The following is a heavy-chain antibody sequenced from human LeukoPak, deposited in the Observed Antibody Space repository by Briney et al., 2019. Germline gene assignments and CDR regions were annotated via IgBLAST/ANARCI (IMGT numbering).Heavy chain of an antibody. J-gene: IGHJ4*02. CDR2: INPNSGGT. D-gene: IGHD3-22*01. V-gene: IGHV1-2*04. Sequence: ASVKVSCKASGYTFTGYYKHWVRQAPGQGLEWMGWINPNSGGTNYAQKFQGWVTMTRDTSISTAYMELSRLRSDDTAVYYCARGPRNSYDSSGYWAFPYFDYWGQGTLVTVSS. CDR1: GYTFTGYY. CDR3: ARGPRNSYDSSGYWAFPYFDY.